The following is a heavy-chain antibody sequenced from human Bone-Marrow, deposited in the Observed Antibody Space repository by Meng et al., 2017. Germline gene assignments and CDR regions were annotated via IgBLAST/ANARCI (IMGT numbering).Heavy chain of an antibody. CDR1: GGSFSGYY. CDR3: ARDNTMIGSFDY. Sequence: QVPLQQWGVGLLKPSETLSLTCAVYGGSFSGYYWSWIRQPPGKGLEWIGEINHSGSTNYNPSLKSRVTISVDTSKNQFSLKLSSVTAADTAVYYCARDNTMIGSFDYWGQGTLVTVSS. V-gene: IGHV4-34*01. CDR2: INHSGST. J-gene: IGHJ4*02. D-gene: IGHD3-22*01.